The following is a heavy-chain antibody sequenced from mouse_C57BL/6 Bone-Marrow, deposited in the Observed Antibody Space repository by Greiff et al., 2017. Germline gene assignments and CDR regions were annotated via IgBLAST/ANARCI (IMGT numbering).Heavy chain of an antibody. CDR2: ISSGGSYT. V-gene: IGHV5-6*01. J-gene: IGHJ2*01. Sequence: EVQLKESGGDLVKPGGSLKLSCAASGFTFSSYGMSWVRQTPDKRLEWVATISSGGSYTYYPDSVKGRFTISRDNAKNTLYLQMSSLKSEDTAMYYFARHEGLGDGYLLYFDYWGQGTTLTVSS. CDR3: ARHEGLGDGYLLYFDY. D-gene: IGHD2-3*01. CDR1: GFTFSSYG.